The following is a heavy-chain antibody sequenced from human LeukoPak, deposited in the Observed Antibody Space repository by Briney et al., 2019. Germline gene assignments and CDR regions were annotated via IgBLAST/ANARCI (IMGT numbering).Heavy chain of an antibody. J-gene: IGHJ3*02. D-gene: IGHD3-10*01. CDR1: GASLNSYY. CDR2: IYVSGTT. Sequence: SETLSLTCTVSGASLNSYYWSWIRQPAGKGLEWIGRIYVSGTTNYNPSLKSRVTMSVDTSKSQFSLKLTSVTAADTAVYYCARDSRRELVHGFDIWGQGTMVTVSA. V-gene: IGHV4-4*07. CDR3: ARDSRRELVHGFDI.